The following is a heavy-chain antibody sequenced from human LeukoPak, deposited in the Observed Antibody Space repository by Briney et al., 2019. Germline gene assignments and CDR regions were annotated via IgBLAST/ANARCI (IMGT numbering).Heavy chain of an antibody. D-gene: IGHD3-3*01. CDR2: MSQSGST. Sequence: PSETLSLTCTVSGGSISSGGYFWTWIRQPPGKGLEWIGYMSQSGSTYYNPSLKSRVTISVDTSKSQFSLKLTSVTAADTAVYYCARDWSGPYYFDYWGQGTLVTVSS. V-gene: IGHV4-30-2*01. J-gene: IGHJ4*01. CDR1: GGSISSGGYF. CDR3: ARDWSGPYYFDY.